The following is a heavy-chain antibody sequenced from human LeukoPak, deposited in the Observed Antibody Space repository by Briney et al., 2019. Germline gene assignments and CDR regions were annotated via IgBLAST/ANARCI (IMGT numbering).Heavy chain of an antibody. D-gene: IGHD5-18*01. CDR3: ARGRDSDY. CDR2: LSSSSSYI. CDR1: GFTFGSYR. V-gene: IGHV3-21*01. Sequence: GGSLRLSCAASGFTFGSYRFNWVRQAPGKGLELVSSLSSSSSYIYYADSVKGRFTISRDNANNSLYLQMSSLRAEDTAVYFCARGRDSDYWGQGTLVTVSS. J-gene: IGHJ4*02.